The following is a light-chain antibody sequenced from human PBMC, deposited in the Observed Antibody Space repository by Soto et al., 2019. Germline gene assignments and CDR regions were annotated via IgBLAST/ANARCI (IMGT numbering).Light chain of an antibody. CDR2: GTS. Sequence: EIVLTQSPATLSVSPGETATLSCRADQNVNDNLAWYQQKPGQPPRLLIYGTSTRAAGTPDRFSGSGSGPEFTLTITNLQSDDFAVYICQQHDDSPLTFGGGTKVETK. CDR1: QNVNDN. CDR3: QQHDDSPLT. J-gene: IGKJ4*01. V-gene: IGKV3-15*01.